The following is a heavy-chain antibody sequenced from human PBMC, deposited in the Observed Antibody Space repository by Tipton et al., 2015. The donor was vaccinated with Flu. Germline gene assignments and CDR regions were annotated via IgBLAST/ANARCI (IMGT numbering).Heavy chain of an antibody. CDR2: IHRSGNT. CDR3: ARSTYYYGSGSADY. Sequence: TLSLTCSVSGDSIGNAYYWGWIRQPPGKGLEWIGNIHRSGNTYHNPSLKSRVTISVDTAKNQFSQRLSSVTAADTAVYYCARSTYYYGSGSADYWGQGTLVTVSS. V-gene: IGHV4-38-2*01. J-gene: IGHJ4*02. D-gene: IGHD3-10*01. CDR1: GDSIGNAYY.